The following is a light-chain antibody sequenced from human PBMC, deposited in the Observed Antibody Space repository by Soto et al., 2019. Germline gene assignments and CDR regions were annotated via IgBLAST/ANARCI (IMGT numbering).Light chain of an antibody. V-gene: IGLV3-1*01. J-gene: IGLJ2*01. CDR3: QAWDSSTAGVV. CDR1: KLGDKY. Sequence: SYELTQSPSVSVSPGQTASITCSGDKLGDKYACWYQQKPGQSPVLVIYQDNKRPSGIPERSSGSNSGNTATLTISGTQAMDEADYYCQAWDSSTAGVVFGGGTQLTVL. CDR2: QDN.